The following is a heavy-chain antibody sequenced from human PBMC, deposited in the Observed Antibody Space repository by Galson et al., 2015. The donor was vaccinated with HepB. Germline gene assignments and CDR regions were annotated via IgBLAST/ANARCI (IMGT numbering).Heavy chain of an antibody. D-gene: IGHD1-26*01. CDR1: GFTFSSYW. V-gene: IGHV3-7*03. CDR2: IKQDGSEK. J-gene: IGHJ6*02. CDR3: ARDRLVSVVGATGGMDV. Sequence: SLRLSCAASGFTFSSYWMSWVRQAPGKGLEWVANIKQDGSEKYYVDSVKGRFTISRDNAKNSLYLQMNSLRAEDTAVYYCARDRLVSVVGATGGMDVWGQGTTVTVSS.